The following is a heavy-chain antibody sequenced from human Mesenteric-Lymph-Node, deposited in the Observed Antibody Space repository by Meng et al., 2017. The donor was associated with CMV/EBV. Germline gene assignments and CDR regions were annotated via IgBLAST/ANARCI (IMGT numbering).Heavy chain of an antibody. CDR1: GYSFTSYW. D-gene: IGHD1-26*01. Sequence: GESLKISCKGSGYSFTSYWIGWVRQMPGKGLEWMGIIYPGDSDTRYSPPFQGQVTISADKSISTAYLQWSSLKASDTAMYYCARQGGLVGATEVGDYWGQGTLVTVSS. CDR2: IYPGDSDT. J-gene: IGHJ4*02. CDR3: ARQGGLVGATEVGDY. V-gene: IGHV5-51*01.